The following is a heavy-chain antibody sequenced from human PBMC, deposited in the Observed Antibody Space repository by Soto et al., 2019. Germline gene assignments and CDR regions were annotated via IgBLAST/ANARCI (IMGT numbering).Heavy chain of an antibody. J-gene: IGHJ4*02. CDR1: GGSISSYY. CDR2: IYTSGST. Sequence: SETLSLTCTVSGGSISSYYWSWIRQPAGKGLEWIGRIYTSGSTNYNPSLKSQVTMSVDTSKTQFSLQLSSVAAADTALYYCGRGAPNHYGVYLSYFDYWGQGTLGTLAP. CDR3: GRGAPNHYGVYLSYFDY. D-gene: IGHD4-17*01. V-gene: IGHV4-4*07.